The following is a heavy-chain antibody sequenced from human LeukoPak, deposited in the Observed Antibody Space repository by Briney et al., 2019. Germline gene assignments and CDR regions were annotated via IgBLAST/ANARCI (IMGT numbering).Heavy chain of an antibody. V-gene: IGHV4-39*01. CDR1: GGSISNNNYY. Sequence: SETLSLTCTVSGGSISNNNYYWAWIRQPPGKGLECIGSIYYSGSPYYNPSLKSRVTISVDTSKNQFSLRLSSVTAADTAVYYCARSLRRWLGDNWFDPWGQGTLVTVSS. D-gene: IGHD6-19*01. J-gene: IGHJ5*02. CDR3: ARSLRRWLGDNWFDP. CDR2: IYYSGSP.